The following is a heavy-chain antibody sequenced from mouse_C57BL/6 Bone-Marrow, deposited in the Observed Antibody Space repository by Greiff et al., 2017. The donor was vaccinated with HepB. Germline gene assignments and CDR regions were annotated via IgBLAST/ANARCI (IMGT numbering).Heavy chain of an antibody. V-gene: IGHV2-2*01. CDR3: ARNSLYYDYDDYDMDY. D-gene: IGHD2-4*01. CDR2: RWSGGST. CDR1: GFSLTRYG. J-gene: IGHJ4*01. Sequence: QVQLQQSGPGLVQPSQRLSITCTVSGFSLTRYGVHWVRQSPGKGLEWLGVRWSGGSTDYNAAFISRLSISKDNSKSPVFFKRNSLQADDTAIDYCARNSLYYDYDDYDMDYWGQGTSVTVSS.